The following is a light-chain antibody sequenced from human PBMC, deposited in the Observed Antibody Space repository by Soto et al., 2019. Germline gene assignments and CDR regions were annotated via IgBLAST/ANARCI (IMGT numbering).Light chain of an antibody. V-gene: IGKV1-39*01. CDR2: AAS. CDR1: ESINRH. J-gene: IGKJ5*01. CDR3: QQSYSTLSIP. Sequence: DIQMTQSPSSLSASVGDRVTITCRASESINRHLNWYQQKPGKAPKLLIYAASSLQNGVPSRFSGSESGTDFTLTFSNLKPKDLATSYCQQSYSTLSIPFGKGTRLEI.